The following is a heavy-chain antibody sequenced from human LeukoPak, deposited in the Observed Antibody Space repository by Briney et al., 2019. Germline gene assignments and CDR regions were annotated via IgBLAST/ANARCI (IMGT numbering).Heavy chain of an antibody. V-gene: IGHV3-23*01. Sequence: GGSLRLSCAASGFNVSKSYLSWVRQAPGKGLEWVSAISGSGGSTYYADSVKGRFTISRDNSKNTLYLQMNSLRAEDTAVYYCAKDREEYQLLSWFDPWGQGTLVTVSS. CDR2: ISGSGGST. CDR3: AKDREEYQLLSWFDP. CDR1: GFNVSKSY. J-gene: IGHJ5*02. D-gene: IGHD2-2*01.